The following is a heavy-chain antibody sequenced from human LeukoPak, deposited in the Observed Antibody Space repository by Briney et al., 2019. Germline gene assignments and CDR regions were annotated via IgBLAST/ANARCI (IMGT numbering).Heavy chain of an antibody. CDR3: ARARPAAYYFDS. CDR2: IYTSGSP. Sequence: PSETLSLTCTVSGGSISSGSDYWIWIRQPAGKELEWIGRIYTSGSPNYNPPLKSRVTISIDTSKNQFSLKLSSVPAADPAVHYCARARPAAYYFDSWGQGTLVAVSS. J-gene: IGHJ4*02. CDR1: GGSISSGSDY. V-gene: IGHV4-61*02. D-gene: IGHD2-2*01.